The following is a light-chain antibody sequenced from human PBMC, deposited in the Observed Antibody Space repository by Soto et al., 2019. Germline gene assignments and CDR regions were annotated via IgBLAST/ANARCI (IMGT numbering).Light chain of an antibody. CDR3: QQYNNWPQT. CDR1: QNIHNH. Sequence: DKLMSQSPATLSVSPGERVTLSCRASQNIHNHMSWFLQKPGQTPRLLIYDAIIRAPDVPARFSGSWSGTEFPLTISSLQSEDFAVYYCQQYNNWPQTFGQGTKVDIK. J-gene: IGKJ1*01. CDR2: DAI. V-gene: IGKV3-15*01.